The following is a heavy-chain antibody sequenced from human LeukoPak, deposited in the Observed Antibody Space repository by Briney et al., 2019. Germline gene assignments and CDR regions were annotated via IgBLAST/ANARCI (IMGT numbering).Heavy chain of an antibody. V-gene: IGHV3-74*01. CDR2: IRSDGGSS. J-gene: IGHJ4*02. CDR3: VRDLDLGGYSTFVS. D-gene: IGHD4-23*01. Sequence: GGSLRLSCAASGFTFSSYSWMHWVRQAPGKGLVWVSRIRSDGGSSTYADSVKGRFTISRDNAKNTLYLQMNTLRAEDTASYYCVRDLDLGGYSTFVSWGQGTLVTVSS. CDR1: GFTFSSYSW.